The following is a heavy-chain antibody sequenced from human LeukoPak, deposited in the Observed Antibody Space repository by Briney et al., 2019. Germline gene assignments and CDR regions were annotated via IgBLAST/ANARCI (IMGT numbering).Heavy chain of an antibody. Sequence: TGGSLRLSCAASGFTFSTCGMHWVRQAPGKGLEWVALIRYGGSDIYYGDSVKGRFTISRDNSKNTLYLQMNSLRGEDTTVYYCAKEPYSSVYYFYYMDVWGKGTTVTVSS. J-gene: IGHJ6*03. CDR3: AKEPYSSVYYFYYMDV. D-gene: IGHD6-25*01. CDR2: IRYGGSDI. V-gene: IGHV3-30*02. CDR1: GFTFSTCG.